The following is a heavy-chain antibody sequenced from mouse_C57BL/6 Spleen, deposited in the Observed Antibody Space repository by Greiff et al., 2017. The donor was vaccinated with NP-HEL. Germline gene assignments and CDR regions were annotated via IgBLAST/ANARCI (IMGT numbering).Heavy chain of an antibody. Sequence: QVQLQQSGAELVRPGASVKLSCKASGYTFTDYYINWVKQRPGQGLEWIARIYPGSGNTYYNEKFKGKATLTAEKSSSTAYMQLSSLTSEDSAVYFCARVGRGYFDYWGQGTTLTVSS. CDR1: GYTFTDYY. V-gene: IGHV1-76*01. CDR2: IYPGSGNT. J-gene: IGHJ2*01. CDR3: ARVGRGYFDY.